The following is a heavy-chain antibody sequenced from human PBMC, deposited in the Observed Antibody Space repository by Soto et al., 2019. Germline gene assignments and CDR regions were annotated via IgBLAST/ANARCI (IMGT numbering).Heavy chain of an antibody. CDR2: ISGSGGST. CDR3: AKASKLRFLEWFGMDV. D-gene: IGHD3-3*01. CDR1: GFTFSSYA. Sequence: PGGSLRLSCAASGFTFSSYAMSWVRQAPGNGLEWVSAISGSGGSTYSADSVMGRFTISRDNSKNTLYLQMNSLRAADTAVYYCAKASKLRFLEWFGMDVWGQGTTVTLSS. V-gene: IGHV3-23*01. J-gene: IGHJ6*02.